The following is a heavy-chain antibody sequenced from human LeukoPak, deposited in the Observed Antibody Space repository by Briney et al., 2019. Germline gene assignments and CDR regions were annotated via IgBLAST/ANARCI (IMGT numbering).Heavy chain of an antibody. J-gene: IGHJ4*02. D-gene: IGHD6-13*01. CDR1: GFTFSSYS. Sequence: GGSLRLSCAASGFTFSSYSMNWVRQAPGKGLEWVSGINWNGGSTGYADSVKGRFTISRDNAKNSLYLQMNSLRAEDTALYYCAREEGIAAAGTFDYWGQGTLVTVSS. V-gene: IGHV3-20*04. CDR3: AREEGIAAAGTFDY. CDR2: INWNGGST.